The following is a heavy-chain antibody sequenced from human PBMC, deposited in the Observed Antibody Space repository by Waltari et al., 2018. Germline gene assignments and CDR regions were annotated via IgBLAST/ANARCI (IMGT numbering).Heavy chain of an antibody. CDR2: IIPILGIA. CDR1: GGTFSSYT. D-gene: IGHD5-12*01. V-gene: IGHV1-69*09. J-gene: IGHJ4*02. CDR3: QAETGIRYSGYTVEYYFDY. Sequence: QVQLVQSGAEGKQPGSSVKVSCKASGGTFSSYTISWVRQAPGQGLEWMGRIIPILGIANYAQKFQGRVTITADKSTSTAYMELSSLRSEDTAVYFFQAETGIRYSGYTVEYYFDYWGQGTLVTVSS.